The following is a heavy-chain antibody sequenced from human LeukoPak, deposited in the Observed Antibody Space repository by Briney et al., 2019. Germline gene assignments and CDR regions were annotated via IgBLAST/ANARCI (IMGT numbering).Heavy chain of an antibody. J-gene: IGHJ4*02. D-gene: IGHD3-22*01. CDR1: GYTFTGYY. CDR3: AALYYYDSSGPGDY. CDR2: INPNSGGT. V-gene: IGHV1-2*02. Sequence: GASVKVSCKASGYTFTGYYMHWMRQAPGQGLEWMGWINPNSGGTNYAQKFQGRVTMTRDTSISTAYMELSRLRSDDTAVYYCAALYYYDSSGPGDYWGQGTLVTVSS.